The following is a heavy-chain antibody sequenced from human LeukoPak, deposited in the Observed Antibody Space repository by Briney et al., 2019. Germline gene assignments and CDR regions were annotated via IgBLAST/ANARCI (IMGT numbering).Heavy chain of an antibody. CDR1: GDSVSSSSYY. D-gene: IGHD3/OR15-3a*01. J-gene: IGHJ5*02. CDR3: ARLKDWYVNGSDKWFDP. Sequence: SETLSLTCTVSGDSVSSSSYYWDWIRQPPGKGLEWIGSISSDGNTHYNTSLKSRVTMSVDTSKNQFSLKLTSVTAADTAVYFCARLKDWYVNGSDKWFDPWGQGTLVTVSS. CDR2: ISSDGNT. V-gene: IGHV4-39*01.